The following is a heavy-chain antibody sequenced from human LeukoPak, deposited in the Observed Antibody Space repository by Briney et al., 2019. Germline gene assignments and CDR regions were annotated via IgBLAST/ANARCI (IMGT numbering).Heavy chain of an antibody. CDR3: EGGYAFDV. CDR1: GDSVSNNNYA. Sequence: SQTLSLTCAISGDSVSNNNYAWIWIRQSPSRGLEWLGRTYYRSQWHNDYGRSVMSRISVDPDTSKNQFPLHLGSVTPDDTAVYYCEGGYAFDVWGQGTMVTVSS. V-gene: IGHV6-1*01. CDR2: TYYRSQWHN. J-gene: IGHJ3*01.